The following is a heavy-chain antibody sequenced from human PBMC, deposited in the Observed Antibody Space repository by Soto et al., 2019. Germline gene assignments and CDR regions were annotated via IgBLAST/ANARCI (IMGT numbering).Heavy chain of an antibody. V-gene: IGHV4-59*01. Sequence: QVQLQESGPGLVKPSETLSLTCTVSGGSISSYDWSWIRQPPGKGLEWFGYIYYSGSTNDNPSLKSRVTISVDTSKKQFSLKLSSVTAADTAVYYCARDIAAAGTGSPRWFDPWGPGTLVPVSS. CDR2: IYYSGST. D-gene: IGHD6-13*01. CDR1: GGSISSYD. CDR3: ARDIAAAGTGSPRWFDP. J-gene: IGHJ5*02.